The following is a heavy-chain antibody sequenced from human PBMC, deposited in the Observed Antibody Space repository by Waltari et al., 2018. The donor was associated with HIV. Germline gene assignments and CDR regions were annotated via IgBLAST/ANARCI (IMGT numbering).Heavy chain of an antibody. CDR2: VIPMGENA. V-gene: IGHV1-69*02. CDR3: ASARETMGVDLDF. J-gene: IGHJ4*02. Sequence: QVLLEQSGAAVRTPGSSVKVSCTASGGTFDSHSIHWVRQALGQGLEWMGRVIPMGENANAAQKFQGRVTITADKVTSTAYMQLNRLRSDDTAVYYCASARETMGVDLDFWGQGTLVTVSS. D-gene: IGHD3-10*01. CDR1: GGTFDSHS.